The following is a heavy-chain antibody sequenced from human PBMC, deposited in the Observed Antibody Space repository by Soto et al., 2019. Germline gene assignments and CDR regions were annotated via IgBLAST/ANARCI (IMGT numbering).Heavy chain of an antibody. CDR2: ISNDGSNK. CDR1: GFSFSTYG. Sequence: GGSLRLSCAASGFSFSTYGMHWVRQAPGKGLEWVAFISNDGSNKYYADSVKGRFTISRDNSKNTLYLQMNSLRAEDTAVYDWAKGFGNYWAFDEWGQGTLVTVSS. D-gene: IGHD1-26*01. CDR3: AKGFGNYWAFDE. V-gene: IGHV3-30*18. J-gene: IGHJ4*02.